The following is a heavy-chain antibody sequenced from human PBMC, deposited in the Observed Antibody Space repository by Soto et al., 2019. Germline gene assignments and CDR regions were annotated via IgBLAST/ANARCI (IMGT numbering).Heavy chain of an antibody. D-gene: IGHD2-15*01. CDR2: IYYSGST. Sequence: SETLSLTCTVSGGSISSYYWSWIRQPPGKGLEWIGYIYYSGSTNYNPSLKRRVTISVDTSKNQFSLKLSSVTAADTAVYYCARWGYCSGGSCQSYNWFDPWGQGTLVTVSS. V-gene: IGHV4-59*01. J-gene: IGHJ5*02. CDR1: GGSISSYY. CDR3: ARWGYCSGGSCQSYNWFDP.